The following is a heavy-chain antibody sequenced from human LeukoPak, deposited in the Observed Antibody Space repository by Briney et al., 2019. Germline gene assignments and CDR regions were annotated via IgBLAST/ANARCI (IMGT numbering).Heavy chain of an antibody. CDR3: ARWVYGGYRFGYHFDY. CDR2: ISSGGSTI. V-gene: IGHV3-48*03. J-gene: IGHJ4*02. Sequence: GSLRLSCAASGFTFSGFEMNWVRRPPGKGLEWVSYISSGGSTIFYADSVKGRFTISRDNAKNSLYLQMNSLRAEDTAVYYCARWVYGGYRFGYHFDYWGQGTLVTVSS. D-gene: IGHD5-18*01. CDR1: GFTFSGFE.